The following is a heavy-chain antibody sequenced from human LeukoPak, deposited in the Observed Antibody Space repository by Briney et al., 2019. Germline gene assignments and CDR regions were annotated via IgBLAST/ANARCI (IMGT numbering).Heavy chain of an antibody. CDR3: ARELPDYGDYVYFDY. V-gene: IGHV3-11*01. J-gene: IGHJ4*02. Sequence: PGGSLRLSCAASGFTFSDYYMSWIRQAPGKGLEWVSYISSSGSTIYYADSVKGRFTISRDNAKNSLYLQMNSLRAEDTAVYYCARELPDYGDYVYFDYWGQGTLVTVSS. CDR1: GFTFSDYY. CDR2: ISSSGSTI. D-gene: IGHD4-17*01.